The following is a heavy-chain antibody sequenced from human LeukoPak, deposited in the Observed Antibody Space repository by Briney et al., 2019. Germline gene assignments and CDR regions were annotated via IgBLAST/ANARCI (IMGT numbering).Heavy chain of an antibody. CDR3: AGIWYSSGYYFDY. CDR1: GDSISSHY. Sequence: SETLSLTCTVSGDSISSHYWSWIRQPPPKGLERIAYIYDTGTTVSNPSLKSRVSMSLDRSKNEFSLQLTSVTAADTAVYYCAGIWYSSGYYFDYWGQGTLVTVSS. CDR2: IYDTGTT. V-gene: IGHV4-59*11. D-gene: IGHD6-19*01. J-gene: IGHJ4*02.